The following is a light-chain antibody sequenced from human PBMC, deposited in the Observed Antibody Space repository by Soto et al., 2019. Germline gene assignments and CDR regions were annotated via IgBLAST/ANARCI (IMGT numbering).Light chain of an antibody. V-gene: IGKV1-5*01. J-gene: IGKJ1*01. Sequence: MTQSPATLSASVGDRVTITWGASRSVDLWLAWYQQKTGKAPKLLIYDASTLPSGVPSRFSGSAYGTEFNLTISSLQTDDFGTYYCQEYNSYTGTFGPGTKVDIK. CDR3: QEYNSYTGT. CDR1: RSVDLW. CDR2: DAS.